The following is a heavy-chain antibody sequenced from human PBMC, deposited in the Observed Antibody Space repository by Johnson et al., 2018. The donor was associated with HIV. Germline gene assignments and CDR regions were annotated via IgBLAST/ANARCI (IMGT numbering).Heavy chain of an antibody. J-gene: IGHJ3*02. V-gene: IGHV3-30-3*01. D-gene: IGHD3-10*02. CDR2: ISYDGSNK. CDR1: GFTFSSYA. Sequence: VQLLESGGGVVQPGRSLRLSCAASGFTFSSYAIHWVRQAPGKGLEWVAVISYDGSNKYYADSVKGRFTISRDNSKNTLYLQMNSLRAEDTAVYYCAKDKNYGRDGDAFDIWGQGTMVTVSS. CDR3: AKDKNYGRDGDAFDI.